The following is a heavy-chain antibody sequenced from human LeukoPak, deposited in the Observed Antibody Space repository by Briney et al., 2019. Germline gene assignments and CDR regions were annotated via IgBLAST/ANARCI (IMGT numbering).Heavy chain of an antibody. D-gene: IGHD4-23*01. J-gene: IGHJ4*02. CDR3: ARGISARVAPDFCDY. CDR1: GFTFSNYS. CDR2: ISVGSSFI. Sequence: PGGSLRLSCVASGFTFSNYSMNWVRQAPGKGLEWVSGISVGSSFIFYADSVKGRFTISRDSAEESLYLQMNSLRDEDTAVYFCARGISARVAPDFCDYWGQGTLVTVSS. V-gene: IGHV3-21*01.